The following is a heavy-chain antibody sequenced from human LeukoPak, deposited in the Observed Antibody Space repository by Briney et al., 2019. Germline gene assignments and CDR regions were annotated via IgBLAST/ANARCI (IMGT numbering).Heavy chain of an antibody. V-gene: IGHV4-34*01. CDR1: GGSFSGDY. Sequence: SETLSLTCAVNGGSFSGDYWNWIRQPPGKGLEWIGEINHSGSANYNPSLKSRVTISVDTSKNQFSLKLSSVTAADTALYYYARKVYGQYFFDYWGLGTLVTVSS. CDR2: INHSGSA. J-gene: IGHJ4*01. CDR3: ARKVYGQYFFDY. D-gene: IGHD2/OR15-2a*01.